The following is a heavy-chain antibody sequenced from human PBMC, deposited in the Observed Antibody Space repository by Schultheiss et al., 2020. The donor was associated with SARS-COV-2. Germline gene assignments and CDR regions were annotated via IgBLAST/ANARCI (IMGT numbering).Heavy chain of an antibody. J-gene: IGHJ4*02. CDR3: ARTGGDYVRLDY. CDR1: GYTFTGYY. V-gene: IGHV1-2*02. Sequence: GESLKISCKASGYTFTGYYMHWVRQAPGQGLEWMGWINPNSGGTNYAQKFQGRVTMTRDTSISTAYMELSRLRSDDTAVYYCARTGGDYVRLDYWGQGTLVTVSS. CDR2: INPNSGGT. D-gene: IGHD4-17*01.